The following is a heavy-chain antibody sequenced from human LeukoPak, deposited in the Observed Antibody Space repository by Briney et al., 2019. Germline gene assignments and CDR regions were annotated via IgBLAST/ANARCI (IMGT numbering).Heavy chain of an antibody. CDR1: GGTFSSYA. CDR3: ARAVFDNWFDP. D-gene: IGHD3-3*01. J-gene: IGHJ5*02. Sequence: SVKVSCKASGGTFSSYAISWVRQAPGQGLEWMGGIIPIFGTANYAQKLQGRVTMTTDTSTSTAYMELRSLRSDDTAVYYCARAVFDNWFDPWGQGTLVTVSS. CDR2: IIPIFGTA. V-gene: IGHV1-69*05.